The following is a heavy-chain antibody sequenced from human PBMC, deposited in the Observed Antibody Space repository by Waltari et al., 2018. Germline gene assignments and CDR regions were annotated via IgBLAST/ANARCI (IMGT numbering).Heavy chain of an antibody. V-gene: IGHV3-30*18. J-gene: IGHJ4*02. CDR1: GFTFSSYG. D-gene: IGHD6-13*01. CDR3: AKGGGIAAADY. CDR2: ISYDGSNK. Sequence: QVQLVASGGGVVQPGRSLRLSCAASGFTFSSYGMHWVRQAPGKGLEGVEVISYDGSNKYYADSVKGRFNISRENSKNTLYLQMNSLRAEDTAVYYCAKGGGIAAADYWGQGTLVTVSS.